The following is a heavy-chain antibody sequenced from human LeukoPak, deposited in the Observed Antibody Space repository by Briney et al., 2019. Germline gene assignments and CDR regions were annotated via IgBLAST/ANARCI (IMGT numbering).Heavy chain of an antibody. CDR3: AMGASSGYSPFDY. Sequence: ASVKVSCKASGYTFTSYAMHWVRQAPGQRLEWMGWINAGNGNTKYSQKFQGRVTITRDTSASTAYMELSSLRSEDTAVYYCAMGASSGYSPFDYWGQGTLVTVSS. CDR2: INAGNGNT. CDR1: GYTFTSYA. J-gene: IGHJ4*02. D-gene: IGHD3-22*01. V-gene: IGHV1-3*01.